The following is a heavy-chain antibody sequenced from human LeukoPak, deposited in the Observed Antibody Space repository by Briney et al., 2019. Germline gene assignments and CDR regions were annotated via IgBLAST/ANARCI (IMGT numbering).Heavy chain of an antibody. Sequence: GGSLSLSCTASRFTFCSYAMSWVRQAPGKGMEWVSAISGSGGSTYYADSVKGRFTISRDNSKNTLYLQMNSLRAEDTAVYYCAKVTAAAGISGYDAFDIWGQGTMVTVSS. D-gene: IGHD6-13*01. CDR3: AKVTAAAGISGYDAFDI. CDR2: ISGSGGST. J-gene: IGHJ3*02. CDR1: RFTFCSYA. V-gene: IGHV3-23*01.